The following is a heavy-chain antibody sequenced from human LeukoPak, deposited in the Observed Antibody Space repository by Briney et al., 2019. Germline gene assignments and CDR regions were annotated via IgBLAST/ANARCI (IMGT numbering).Heavy chain of an antibody. CDR1: GFTFSSYG. Sequence: GGSLRLSCAASGFTFSSYGMHWVRQAPGKGLEWVAVISYDGSNKYYADSVKGRFTISRDNSKNTLYLQMNSLRAEDTAVYYCARVSRRYYYDSSGFPWGQGTLVTVSS. D-gene: IGHD3-22*01. CDR3: ARVSRRYYYDSSGFP. V-gene: IGHV3-30*03. CDR2: ISYDGSNK. J-gene: IGHJ5*02.